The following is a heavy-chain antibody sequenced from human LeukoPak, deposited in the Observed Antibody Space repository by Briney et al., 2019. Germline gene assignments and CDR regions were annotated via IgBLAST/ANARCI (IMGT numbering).Heavy chain of an antibody. CDR3: ARRLQGIFGVVKGPYYYMDV. J-gene: IGHJ6*03. CDR2: INHSGST. Sequence: SETLSPTCAVYGGSFSGYYWSWIRQPPGKGLEWIGEINHSGSTNYNPSLKSRVTISVDTSKNQFSLKLSSVTAADTAVYYCARRLQGIFGVVKGPYYYMDVWGKGTTVTVSS. D-gene: IGHD3-3*01. V-gene: IGHV4-34*01. CDR1: GGSFSGYY.